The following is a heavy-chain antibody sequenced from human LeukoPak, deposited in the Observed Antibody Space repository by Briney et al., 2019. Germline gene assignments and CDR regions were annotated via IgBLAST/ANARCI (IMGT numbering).Heavy chain of an antibody. CDR1: GFTFSSHA. D-gene: IGHD2-2*01. CDR3: AKDGKHVVVPVSPA. CDR2: ISGSGGST. J-gene: IGHJ4*02. Sequence: GGSLRHSRAASGFTFSSHAMSWVRQAPGKGLEWVSAISGSGGSTYYADSVKGRFTISRDNSKNTLYLQMNSLRAEDTAVYYCAKDGKHVVVPVSPAWGQGTLVTVSS. V-gene: IGHV3-23*01.